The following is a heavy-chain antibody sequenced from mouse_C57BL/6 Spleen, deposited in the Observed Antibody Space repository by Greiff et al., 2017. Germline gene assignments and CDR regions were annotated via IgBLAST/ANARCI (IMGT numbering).Heavy chain of an antibody. CDR1: GFSLNSYG. CDR3: ARNLDYDVTY. V-gene: IGHV2-2*01. CDR2: IWSGGST. J-gene: IGHJ3*01. Sequence: VQLQQSGPGLVQPSQSLSITCNVSGFSLNSYGVHWVSQSPGKGLEWIGVIWSGGSTDYNAAFISRLSISKDNSKSQVFFKMNSLQAADTAIYYCARNLDYDVTYWGQGTLVTVSA. D-gene: IGHD2-4*01.